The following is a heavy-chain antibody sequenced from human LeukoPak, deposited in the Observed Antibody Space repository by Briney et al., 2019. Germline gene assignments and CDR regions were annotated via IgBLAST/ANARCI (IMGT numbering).Heavy chain of an antibody. V-gene: IGHV4-59*01. J-gene: IGHJ5*02. CDR1: GGSISSYY. CDR2: IYYSGST. Sequence: SEILSLTCTVSGGSISSYYWSWIRQPPGKGLEWIGYIYYSGSTNYNPSLKSRVTISVDTSKNQFSLKLSSVTAADTAVYYCARDGVAMVRGLGFDPWGQGTLVTVSS. CDR3: ARDGVAMVRGLGFDP. D-gene: IGHD3-10*01.